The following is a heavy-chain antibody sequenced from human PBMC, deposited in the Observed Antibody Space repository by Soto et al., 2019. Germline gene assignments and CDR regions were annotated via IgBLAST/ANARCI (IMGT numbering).Heavy chain of an antibody. CDR1: GGTYSSYA. CDR3: AKEGPFGVPPEYFQH. V-gene: IGHV1-69*06. Sequence: QVQLVQSGAEVKKPGSSVKVSCKASGGTYSSYAISWVRQAPGQGLEWMGGIIPIFGTANYAQKFQGRVTITADKSTSTAYMELSSLRSEDTAVYYCAKEGPFGVPPEYFQHWGQGTLVTVSS. J-gene: IGHJ1*01. D-gene: IGHD3-10*01. CDR2: IIPIFGTA.